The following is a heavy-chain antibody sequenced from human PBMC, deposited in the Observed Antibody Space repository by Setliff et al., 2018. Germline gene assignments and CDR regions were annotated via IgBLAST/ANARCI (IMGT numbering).Heavy chain of an antibody. CDR3: ARGRGGNPNWYFDL. Sequence: PAASVKVSCKASGYTFSSYDINWVRQASGQGLEWMGWMNPNSGNTGYAQKFQGRVTMTRNTSINTAYMELSSLRSQDTAAYYCARGRGGNPNWYFDLWGRGALVTVSS. CDR1: GYTFSSYD. V-gene: IGHV1-8*01. J-gene: IGHJ2*01. D-gene: IGHD2-15*01. CDR2: MNPNSGNT.